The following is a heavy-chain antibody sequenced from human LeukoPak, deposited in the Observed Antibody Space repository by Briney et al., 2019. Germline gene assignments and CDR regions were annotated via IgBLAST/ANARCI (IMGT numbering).Heavy chain of an antibody. D-gene: IGHD1-1*01. CDR3: ARIETVADAFDI. CDR2: IYSGGST. J-gene: IGHJ3*02. Sequence: TGGSLRLSCAASGFTVSSNYMTWVRQAPGKGLEWVSLIYSGGSTSYADSVRGRFTTSRDNSKNTLYLQMNSLRAEDTAVYYCARIETVADAFDIWGQGTLVTVSS. V-gene: IGHV3-66*01. CDR1: GFTVSSNY.